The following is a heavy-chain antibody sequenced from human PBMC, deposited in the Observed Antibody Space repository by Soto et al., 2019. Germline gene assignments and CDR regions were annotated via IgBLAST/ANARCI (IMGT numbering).Heavy chain of an antibody. CDR3: ARDSPPVDY. J-gene: IGHJ4*02. CDR2: SSAYNGNT. Sequence: QVQLVQSGAEVKKPGASVKVSCKASGYTFTSYGISWVRQAPGQGLEWMGWSSAYNGNTKNAQKLQGRVTMTTDTSTSTACMELRSLRSDDTAVQYCARDSPPVDYWGQGTLVTVSS. V-gene: IGHV1-18*01. CDR1: GYTFTSYG.